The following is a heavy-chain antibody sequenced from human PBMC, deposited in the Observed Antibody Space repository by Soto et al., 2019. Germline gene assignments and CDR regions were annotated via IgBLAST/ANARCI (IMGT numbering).Heavy chain of an antibody. CDR2: IIPIFGTA. V-gene: IGHV1-69*01. CDR1: GGTFSSYA. CDR3: ARDIREIAAAAGTPWFDP. D-gene: IGHD6-13*01. J-gene: IGHJ5*02. Sequence: QVQLVQSGAEVKKPGSSVKVSCKASGGTFSSYAISWVRQAPGQGLEWMGGIIPIFGTANYAQKFQGRVTITADESTSTAYMELSSLRSEDTAVYYCARDIREIAAAAGTPWFDPWGQGTLVTVSS.